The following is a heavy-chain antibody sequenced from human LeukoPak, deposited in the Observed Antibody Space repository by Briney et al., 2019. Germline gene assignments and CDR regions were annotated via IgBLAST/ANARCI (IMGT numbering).Heavy chain of an antibody. V-gene: IGHV1-18*01. D-gene: IGHD6-13*01. CDR3: ARSSGYSSSWPFDY. CDR2: ISAYNGNT. Sequence: ASVKVSCKASGYTFTSYGISWVRQAPGQGLEWIGWISAYNGNTNYAQKLQGRVTMTTDTSTSTAYMELRSLRSDDTAVYYCARSSGYSSSWPFDYWGQGTLVTVSS. J-gene: IGHJ4*02. CDR1: GYTFTSYG.